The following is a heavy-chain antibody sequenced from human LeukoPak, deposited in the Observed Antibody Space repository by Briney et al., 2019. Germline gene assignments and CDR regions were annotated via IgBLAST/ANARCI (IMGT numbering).Heavy chain of an antibody. CDR2: INHSGST. D-gene: IGHD5-24*01. J-gene: IGHJ4*02. Sequence: PSETLSLTCAVYGGSFTGYYWSWIRQPPGKGLEWIGEINHSGSTSYNPSLKSRVTISVDTSKNQFSLKLSSVTAADTAVYYCARVHRDMATIVGLWDYWGQGTLVTVSS. V-gene: IGHV4-34*01. CDR3: ARVHRDMATIVGLWDY. CDR1: GGSFTGYY.